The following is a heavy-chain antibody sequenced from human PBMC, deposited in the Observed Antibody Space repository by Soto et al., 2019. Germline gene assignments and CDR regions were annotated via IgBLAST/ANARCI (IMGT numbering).Heavy chain of an antibody. CDR3: ARDLRTLYGMDV. CDR2: IYSGDTT. CDR1: GFTVSSNY. J-gene: IGHJ6*02. Sequence: EVPLVESGGGLIQPGGSLRLSCAASGFTVSSNYMSWVRQAPGKGLEWVSVIYSGDTTYYADSVKGRFTISRDHSKNTLYHQMNSLRAEDTAVYYCARDLRTLYGMDVWGQGTTVTVSS. V-gene: IGHV3-53*01.